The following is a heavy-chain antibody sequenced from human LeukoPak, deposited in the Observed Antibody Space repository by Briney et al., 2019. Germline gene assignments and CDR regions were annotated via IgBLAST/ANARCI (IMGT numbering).Heavy chain of an antibody. CDR2: INPNSGGT. D-gene: IGHD3-10*01. CDR3: ARADLQYYYGSGSYRWFDP. Sequence: GASVKVSCKASGYTFTDYYMHWMRQDPGQGLVWMGWINPNSGGTNYAQKFQCRVTMTRDTSISTAYMALSRLRSDDTAVYYCARADLQYYYGSGSYRWFDPWGQGTLVTVSS. CDR1: GYTFTDYY. J-gene: IGHJ5*02. V-gene: IGHV1-2*02.